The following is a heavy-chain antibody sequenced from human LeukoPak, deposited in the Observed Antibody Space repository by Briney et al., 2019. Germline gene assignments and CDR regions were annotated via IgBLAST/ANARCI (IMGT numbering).Heavy chain of an antibody. Sequence: SETLSLTCSVSGGSISTYYWSGIRQTPGKGLEWIGYVYDIGTTNYNPSLKGRVTISSDTSKNQFSLNLRSVNASDTAIYYCARHGGSLGYFDYWGQGTLVTVSS. V-gene: IGHV4-59*08. D-gene: IGHD1-26*01. CDR3: ARHGGSLGYFDY. CDR2: VYDIGTT. CDR1: GGSISTYY. J-gene: IGHJ4*02.